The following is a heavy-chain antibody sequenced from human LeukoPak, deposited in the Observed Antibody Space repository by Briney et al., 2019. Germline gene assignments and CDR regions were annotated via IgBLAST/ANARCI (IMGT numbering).Heavy chain of an antibody. V-gene: IGHV3-7*01. Sequence: GGSLRLSCAASGFTFSSYWMSWVRQAPGKGLEWVANIKQDGSEKYYVDSVKVRFTISRDNAKNSLYLQMNSLRAEDTAVYYCARDYRYSSSRESGFDYWGQGTLVTVSS. D-gene: IGHD6-6*01. CDR3: ARDYRYSSSRESGFDY. CDR2: IKQDGSEK. CDR1: GFTFSSYW. J-gene: IGHJ4*02.